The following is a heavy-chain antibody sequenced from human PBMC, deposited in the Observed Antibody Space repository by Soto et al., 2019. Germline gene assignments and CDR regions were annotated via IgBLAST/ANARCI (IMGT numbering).Heavy chain of an antibody. Sequence: SETLSLTCAVYGGSFSGYYWSWIRQPPGKGLEWIGEINHSGSTNYNPSLKSRVTISVDTSKNHYSLSLSSVTAADTAVYYCVTDSNSRVVGVTLFDYWGQGTLVTVSS. CDR3: VTDSNSRVVGVTLFDY. CDR1: GGSFSGYY. D-gene: IGHD1-26*01. V-gene: IGHV4-34*01. CDR2: INHSGST. J-gene: IGHJ4*02.